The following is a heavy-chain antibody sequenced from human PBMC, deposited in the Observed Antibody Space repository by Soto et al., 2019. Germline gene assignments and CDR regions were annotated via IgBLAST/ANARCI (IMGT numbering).Heavy chain of an antibody. Sequence: QVQLVQSGAEVKKPGASVKVSCKASGYTFTSYAMHWVRQAPGQRLEWMGWINAGNGNTKYSQKFQGRVTITRDTSASTAYMELSSLRSEDTAVYYCARVRDLPGIAVAGTEFYYWGQGTLVTVSS. J-gene: IGHJ4*02. D-gene: IGHD6-19*01. V-gene: IGHV1-3*01. CDR3: ARVRDLPGIAVAGTEFYY. CDR1: GYTFTSYA. CDR2: INAGNGNT.